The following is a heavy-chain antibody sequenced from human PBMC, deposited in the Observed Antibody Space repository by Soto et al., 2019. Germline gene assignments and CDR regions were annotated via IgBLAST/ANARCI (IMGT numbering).Heavy chain of an antibody. J-gene: IGHJ5*02. CDR2: IYHSGST. V-gene: IGHV4-30-2*01. Sequence: SETLCLTYAVSGGSISSGGYSWSWIRQPPGKGLEWIGYIYHSGSTYYNPSLKSRVTISVDRSKNQFSLKLSSVTAADTAVYYCARVPDRWGQGTLVIVSS. D-gene: IGHD2-2*01. CDR3: ARVPDR. CDR1: GGSISSGGYS.